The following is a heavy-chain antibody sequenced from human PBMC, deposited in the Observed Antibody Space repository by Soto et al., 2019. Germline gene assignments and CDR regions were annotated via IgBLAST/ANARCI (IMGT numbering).Heavy chain of an antibody. CDR3: ARDGSGTANWLDP. D-gene: IGHD2-15*01. Sequence: PSETLSLTCTVSGASLHIGGYYWAWIRQNPGKGLEWIGYIYYTGVTYYNPSLGSRVNISVDTSKNQFSLELTSVTAADTAVYYCARDGSGTANWLDPWGQGLLVTVSS. CDR2: IYYTGVT. CDR1: GASLHIGGYY. J-gene: IGHJ5*02. V-gene: IGHV4-31*03.